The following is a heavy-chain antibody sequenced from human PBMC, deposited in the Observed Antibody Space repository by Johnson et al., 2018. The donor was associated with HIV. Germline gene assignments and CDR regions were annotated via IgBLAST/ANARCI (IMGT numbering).Heavy chain of an antibody. CDR3: ATKRVAAADPDDACDI. J-gene: IGHJ3*02. CDR1: GFTFSSYG. V-gene: IGHV3-33*01. Sequence: QVQLVESGGGVVQPGRSLRLSCAASGFTFSSYGMHWVLQAPGKGLEWVAVIWYDGSNKYYADSVKGRFTISRDNSKNTLYLQMNSLRAEDTAVYYCATKRVAAADPDDACDIWGQGTMVTVSS. D-gene: IGHD6-13*01. CDR2: IWYDGSNK.